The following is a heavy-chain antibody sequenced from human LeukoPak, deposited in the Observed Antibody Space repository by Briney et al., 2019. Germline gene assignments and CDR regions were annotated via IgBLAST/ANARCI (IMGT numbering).Heavy chain of an antibody. V-gene: IGHV3-23*01. CDR2: ISGSGGST. CDR3: ANGLRIPAAMRGD. J-gene: IGHJ4*02. CDR1: GFTFSSYA. D-gene: IGHD2-2*01. Sequence: GGSLRLSCAASGFTFSSYAMSWVGQAPGKGLEGVSAISGSGGSTYYADSVKGRFTISRDNSKNTLYLQMNSLRAEDTAVYYCANGLRIPAAMRGDWGQGTLVTVSS.